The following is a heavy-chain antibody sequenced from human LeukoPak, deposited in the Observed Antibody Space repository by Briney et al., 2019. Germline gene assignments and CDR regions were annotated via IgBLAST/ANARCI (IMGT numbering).Heavy chain of an antibody. V-gene: IGHV4-34*01. J-gene: IGHJ4*02. Sequence: PSETPSLTCAVYGGSFSGYYWSWIRQPPGKGLEWIGEINHSGSTNYNPSPKSRVTISVDTSKNQFSLKLSSVTAADTAVYYCARAIWFGEFRYWGQGTLVTVSS. CDR2: INHSGST. CDR3: ARAIWFGEFRY. D-gene: IGHD3-10*01. CDR1: GGSFSGYY.